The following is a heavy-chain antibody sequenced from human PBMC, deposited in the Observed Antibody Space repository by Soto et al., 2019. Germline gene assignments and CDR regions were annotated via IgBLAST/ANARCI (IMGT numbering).Heavy chain of an antibody. V-gene: IGHV1-18*01. D-gene: IGHD3-10*01. CDR1: GYTFTSYG. CDR3: ARIMGDYYGSGQFYYYGMDV. Sequence: ASVKVSCKASGYTFTSYGISWVRQAPGQGLEWMGWISAYNGNTNYAQKLQGRVTMTTDTSTSTAYMELRSLRSDDTAVYYCARIMGDYYGSGQFYYYGMDVWGQGTTLTVSS. J-gene: IGHJ6*01. CDR2: ISAYNGNT.